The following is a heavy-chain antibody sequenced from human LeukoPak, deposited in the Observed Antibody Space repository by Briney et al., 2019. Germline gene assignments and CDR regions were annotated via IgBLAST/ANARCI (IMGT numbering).Heavy chain of an antibody. Sequence: GGSLRLSCAASGFTFSSHWMHWVRQAPGKGLVWVSRINSDGSSTAYADSVKGRFTISRDNAKNTLYLQMNSLRAEDTAVYYCARDSHYDYVWGSYRQGYYMDVWGKGTTVTVSS. CDR1: GFTFSSHW. J-gene: IGHJ6*03. D-gene: IGHD3-16*02. CDR2: INSDGSST. V-gene: IGHV3-74*01. CDR3: ARDSHYDYVWGSYRQGYYMDV.